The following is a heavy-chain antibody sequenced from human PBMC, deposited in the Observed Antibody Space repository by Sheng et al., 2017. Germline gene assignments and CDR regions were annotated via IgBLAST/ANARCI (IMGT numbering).Heavy chain of an antibody. CDR1: GGSFSGYY. Sequence: QVQLQQWGAGLLKPSETLSLTCAVYGGSFSGYYWSWIRQPPGKGLEWIGEINHSGSTNYNPSLKSRVTISVDTSKNQFSLKLSSVTAADTAVYYCARLRGYCSSTSCYALDYWGQGTLVTVSS. J-gene: IGHJ4*02. CDR3: ARLRGYCSSTSCYALDY. D-gene: IGHD2-2*01. V-gene: IGHV4-34*01. CDR2: INHSGST.